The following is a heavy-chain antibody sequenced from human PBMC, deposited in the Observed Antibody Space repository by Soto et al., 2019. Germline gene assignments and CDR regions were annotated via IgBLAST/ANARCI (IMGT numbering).Heavy chain of an antibody. V-gene: IGHV5-10-1*01. J-gene: IGHJ4*02. Sequence: GESLKISCKGSGYSFAGYWITWVRQKPGKGLEWMGRIDPSDSQTYYSPSFRGHVTISATKSITTVFLQWSSLRASDTAMYYCARQIYGADTGPNFQYYFDSWGQGTPVTVSS. CDR2: IDPSDSQT. D-gene: IGHD5-18*01. CDR3: ARQIYGADTGPNFQYYFDS. CDR1: GYSFAGYW.